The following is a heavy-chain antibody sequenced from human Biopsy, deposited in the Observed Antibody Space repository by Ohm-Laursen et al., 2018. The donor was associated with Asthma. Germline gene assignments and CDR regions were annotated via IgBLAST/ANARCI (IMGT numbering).Heavy chain of an antibody. CDR1: GFAVSRDH. D-gene: IGHD3-22*01. CDR3: ARGDSSNWSHYHFDY. J-gene: IGHJ4*02. CDR2: IYSGGIS. Sequence: SLRLSCAASGFAVSRDHMFWVRQAPGKGLEWVSVIYSGGISHTADSVRGRFTISRDYSKNTLYLQMHSLRAEDTAVYYCARGDSSNWSHYHFDYWGQGTLVTVSS. V-gene: IGHV3-53*01.